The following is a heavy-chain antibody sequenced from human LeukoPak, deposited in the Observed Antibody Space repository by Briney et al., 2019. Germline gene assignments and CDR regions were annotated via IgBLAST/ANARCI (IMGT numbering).Heavy chain of an antibody. J-gene: IGHJ4*02. D-gene: IGHD2-15*01. CDR1: GYTFTGYY. V-gene: IGHV1-2*02. CDR2: INPNSGGT. Sequence: ASVKVSCKASGYTFTGYYTHWVRQAPGQGLEWMGWINPNSGGTNYAQKFQGRVTMTRDTSISTAYTELSRLRSDDTAVYYCAREQVVVAASFDYWGQGTLVTVSS. CDR3: AREQVVVAASFDY.